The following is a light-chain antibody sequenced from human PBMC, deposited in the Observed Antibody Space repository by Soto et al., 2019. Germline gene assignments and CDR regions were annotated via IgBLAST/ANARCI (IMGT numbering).Light chain of an antibody. CDR3: QHYGGSPT. CDR1: QSVSNSY. CDR2: DAS. V-gene: IGKV3D-20*01. Sequence: EIVLTQSPAPLSLSPGERATLSCGASQSVSNSYLAWYQQKPGLAPRLLIYDASTRATGIPDRFSGSGSGTDFTLTITRLEPEDFAVYYCQHYGGSPTLGQGTKVDIK. J-gene: IGKJ1*01.